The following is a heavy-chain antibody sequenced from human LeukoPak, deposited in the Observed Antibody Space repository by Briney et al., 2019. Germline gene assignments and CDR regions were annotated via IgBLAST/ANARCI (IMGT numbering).Heavy chain of an antibody. V-gene: IGHV3-23*01. D-gene: IGHD6-13*01. Sequence: GGSLRLSCAASGFTFSSYAMSWVRQAPGKGLEGVSRISANGDTTKYADSVKDRFTISRDNSKNTVFLQMNSLRADDTAVYYCAKEGRIAAGTGDYFDYWGQGTLVTVSS. CDR2: ISANGDTT. CDR3: AKEGRIAAGTGDYFDY. J-gene: IGHJ4*02. CDR1: GFTFSSYA.